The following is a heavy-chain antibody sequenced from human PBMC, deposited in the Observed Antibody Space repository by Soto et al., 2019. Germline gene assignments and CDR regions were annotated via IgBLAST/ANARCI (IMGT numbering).Heavy chain of an antibody. CDR3: ARGDCSFSNWYLADYYMLS. V-gene: IGHV4-59*01. CDR1: GGFTSSYY. J-gene: IGHJ6*03. D-gene: IGHD2-15*01. CDR2: IYYSGST. Sequence: PSEALSLSCTVSGGFTSSYYWSWIRQPPGKGLEWIGYIYYSGSTNYNPSLKSRVTISVDTSKNQFSLKLSSVTAADTAVYYCARGDCSFSNWYLADYYMLSRGKGTPVT.